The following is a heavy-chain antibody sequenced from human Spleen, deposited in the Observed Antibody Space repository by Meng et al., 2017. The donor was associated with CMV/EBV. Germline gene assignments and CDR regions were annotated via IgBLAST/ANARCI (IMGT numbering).Heavy chain of an antibody. Sequence: ASVKVSCKASGYTFTAHYFHWVRQAPGQGLEWMGWINPNSGDTNYAEDFQGRVIMTRNTSISTAYMELSSLRSEDTAVYYCASWEYSSSSTMRWYYYGMDVWGQGTTVTVSS. J-gene: IGHJ6*02. CDR1: GYTFTAHY. V-gene: IGHV1-2*02. D-gene: IGHD6-6*01. CDR2: INPNSGDT. CDR3: ASWEYSSSSTMRWYYYGMDV.